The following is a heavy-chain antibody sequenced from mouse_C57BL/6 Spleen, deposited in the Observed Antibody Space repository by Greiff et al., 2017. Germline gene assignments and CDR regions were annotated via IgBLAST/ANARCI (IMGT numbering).Heavy chain of an antibody. Sequence: EVKLMESGPELVKPGASVKISCKASGYSFTDYNMNWVKQSNGKSLEWIGVINPNYGTTSYNQKFKGKATLTVDQSSSTAYMQLNSLTSEDSAVYYCARNHYSNYESAMDYWGQGTSVTVSS. CDR2: INPNYGTT. D-gene: IGHD2-5*01. V-gene: IGHV1-39*01. J-gene: IGHJ4*01. CDR1: GYSFTDYN. CDR3: ARNHYSNYESAMDY.